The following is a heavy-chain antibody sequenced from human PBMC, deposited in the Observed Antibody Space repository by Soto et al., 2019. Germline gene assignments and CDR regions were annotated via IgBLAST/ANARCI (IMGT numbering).Heavy chain of an antibody. CDR3: ASHYYYGSGSSSYYYGIDV. J-gene: IGHJ6*02. Sequence: GESLKISCKGSGYSFTSYWISWVRQMPGKGLEWMGRIDPSDSYTNYSPSFQGHVTISADKSISAAYLQWSSLKASDTAMYYCASHYYYGSGSSSYYYGIDVWGQGTTVTVSS. CDR2: IDPSDSYT. V-gene: IGHV5-10-1*01. D-gene: IGHD3-10*01. CDR1: GYSFTSYW.